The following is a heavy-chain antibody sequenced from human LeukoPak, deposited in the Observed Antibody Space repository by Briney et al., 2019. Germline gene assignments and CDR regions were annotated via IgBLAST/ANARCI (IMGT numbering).Heavy chain of an antibody. V-gene: IGHV3-9*01. D-gene: IGHD6-19*01. CDR1: GFTFDDYA. J-gene: IGHJ4*02. CDR3: AKGSSSKPGYSSGWPGDYFDY. Sequence: GGSLRLSCAASGFTFDDYAMHWVRQAPGKGLEWVSGISWNSGSIGYADSVKGRFTISRDNAKNSLYLQMNSLRAEGTALYYCAKGSSSKPGYSSGWPGDYFDYWGQGTLVTVSS. CDR2: ISWNSGSI.